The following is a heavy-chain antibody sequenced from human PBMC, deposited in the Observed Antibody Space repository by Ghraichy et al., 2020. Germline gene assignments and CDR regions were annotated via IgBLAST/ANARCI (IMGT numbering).Heavy chain of an antibody. V-gene: IGHV3-23*01. CDR3: AKSFDNGGYYFERGADY. CDR2: ISGSGVHA. Sequence: GGSLRLSCAASGFTFNYYAMSWVRQAPGKGLEWVSSISGSGVHAYYADSVKGRFTISRDNSKNTLFLQMNSLRAEDTAIYYCAKSFDNGGYYFERGADYWGQGTLVTVSS. CDR1: GFTFNYYA. D-gene: IGHD3-22*01. J-gene: IGHJ4*02.